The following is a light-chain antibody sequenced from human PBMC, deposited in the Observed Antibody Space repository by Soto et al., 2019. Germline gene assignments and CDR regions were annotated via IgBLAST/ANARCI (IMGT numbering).Light chain of an antibody. V-gene: IGKV3-20*01. CDR1: QSISSSY. CDR3: QQSYSTPLT. Sequence: EIVLTQSPGTLSLSPGERATLSCRASQSISSSYLAWYQQKLGQAPRLLIYGASSRATGIPDRFSGSGSGTDFTLTISRLEPEDFATYYCQQSYSTPLTFGGGTRLEIK. J-gene: IGKJ5*01. CDR2: GAS.